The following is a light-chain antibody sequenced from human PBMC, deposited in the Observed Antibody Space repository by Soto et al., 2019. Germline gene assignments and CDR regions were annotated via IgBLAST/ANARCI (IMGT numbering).Light chain of an antibody. Sequence: IVLTQSPGTLPLSPGERATLSCRASQSISHTYLAWYQQEPGQAPRLLIHGVSIRATGIPDRFSGSGSGTDFTLTISILEPEDFAVYYCQLYSGSPWTFGQGTKV. CDR1: QSISHTY. CDR3: QLYSGSPWT. V-gene: IGKV3-20*01. CDR2: GVS. J-gene: IGKJ1*01.